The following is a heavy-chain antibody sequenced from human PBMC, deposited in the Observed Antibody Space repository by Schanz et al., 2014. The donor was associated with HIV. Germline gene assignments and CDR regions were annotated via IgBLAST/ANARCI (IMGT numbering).Heavy chain of an antibody. CDR2: ISPYNGYT. CDR3: ARRESDGALDV. Sequence: QVQLVQSGADVQKPGASVRVSCKTSGYTFTGYYLHWVRQAPGQGLEWMGWISPYNGYTDYAQKLQGRVTLTTDTSTTTAYMDLRSLRSDDTAVYHCARRESDGALDVRGPGTTVIVSS. CDR1: GYTFTGYY. J-gene: IGHJ6*02. D-gene: IGHD2-21*02. V-gene: IGHV1-18*04.